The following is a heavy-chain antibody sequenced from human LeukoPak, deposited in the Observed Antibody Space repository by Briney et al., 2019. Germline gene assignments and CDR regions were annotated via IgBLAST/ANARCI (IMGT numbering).Heavy chain of an antibody. CDR2: ISAYDGNT. CDR1: GYTFTSYG. D-gene: IGHD6-13*01. V-gene: IGHV1-18*01. Sequence: GASVKVSCKASGYTFTSYGISWVRQAPGQGLEWVGWISAYDGNTNYAQRFRDRVTMTTDTSTTTAYMELRSLRSDDTAVYYCARDKVIASAGTPNWFDPWGQGTLVTVSS. J-gene: IGHJ5*02. CDR3: ARDKVIASAGTPNWFDP.